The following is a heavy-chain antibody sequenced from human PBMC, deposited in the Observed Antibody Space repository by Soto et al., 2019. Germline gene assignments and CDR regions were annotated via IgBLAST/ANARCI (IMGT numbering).Heavy chain of an antibody. CDR2: IKSKTDGGTT. V-gene: IGHV3-15*01. J-gene: IGHJ6*02. CDR1: GFTFSNAW. CDR3: TTVGVAAAETYYYYGMDV. D-gene: IGHD6-13*01. Sequence: PGGSLRLSCAASGFTFSNAWMSWVRQAPGKGLEWVGRIKSKTDGGTTDYAAPVKGRFTISRDDSKNTLYLQMNSLKTEDTAVYYCTTVGVAAAETYYYYGMDVWGQGTTVTVSS.